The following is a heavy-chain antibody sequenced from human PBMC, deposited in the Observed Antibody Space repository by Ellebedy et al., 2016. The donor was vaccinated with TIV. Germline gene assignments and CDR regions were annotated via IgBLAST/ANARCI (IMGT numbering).Heavy chain of an antibody. CDR2: IGHTGIDT. Sequence: GGSLRLSXAASGFTFSSHAMSWVRQTPGRGLEWVSGIGHTGIDTHNADSVKGRFTISRDNSKNTLYLQMNNLRDEDTAVYYCAKDRGGLVDTGTLTDWGQGTLVTVSS. J-gene: IGHJ4*02. CDR1: GFTFSSHA. D-gene: IGHD3-10*01. CDR3: AKDRGGLVDTGTLTD. V-gene: IGHV3-23*01.